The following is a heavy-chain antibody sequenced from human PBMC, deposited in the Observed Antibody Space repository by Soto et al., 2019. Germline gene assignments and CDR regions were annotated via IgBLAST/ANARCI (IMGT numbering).Heavy chain of an antibody. CDR2: IYHSGST. CDR3: ARGPPFGY. V-gene: IGHV4-30-2*01. Sequence: QLQLQESGSGLVKPSQTLSLTCVVSGGSISSGGYSWSWIRQPPGKGLEWIGYIYHSGSTYYNPSLXRXVXXSVARSKNQFSLKLSSVTAADTAVYSCARGPPFGYWGQGTLVTVSS. CDR1: GGSISSGGYS. J-gene: IGHJ4*02. D-gene: IGHD3-10*01.